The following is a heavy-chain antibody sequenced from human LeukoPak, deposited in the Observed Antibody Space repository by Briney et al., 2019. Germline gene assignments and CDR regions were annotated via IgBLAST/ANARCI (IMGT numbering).Heavy chain of an antibody. Sequence: GGSLRLSCAASGFTVSSNYMSWVGKVPGKGLDWAQVFYSGGSTYYADSVKGRFTISRDNSKNTLYLQMNSLRAEDTAVYYCARAPRDGYNSDYFDYWGQGTLVTVSS. CDR1: GFTVSSNY. CDR3: ARAPRDGYNSDYFDY. V-gene: IGHV3-66*02. D-gene: IGHD5-24*01. J-gene: IGHJ4*02. CDR2: FYSGGST.